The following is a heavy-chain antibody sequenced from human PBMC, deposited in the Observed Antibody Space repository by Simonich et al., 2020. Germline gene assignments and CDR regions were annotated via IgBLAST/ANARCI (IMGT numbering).Heavy chain of an antibody. J-gene: IGHJ2*01. CDR2: IKQDGSEN. V-gene: IGHV3-7*01. D-gene: IGHD6-6*01. CDR1: GFTFSSYW. CDR3: AREYSSSSDPYWYFDL. Sequence: EVQLVESGGGLVQPWGSLRLSCAASGFTFSSYWRSWVGKAPGKGIEGGGNIKQDGSENNHVDYVKGRFTISRDNAKNSLYLQMNSLRAEDTAVYYCAREYSSSSDPYWYFDLWGRGTLVTVSS.